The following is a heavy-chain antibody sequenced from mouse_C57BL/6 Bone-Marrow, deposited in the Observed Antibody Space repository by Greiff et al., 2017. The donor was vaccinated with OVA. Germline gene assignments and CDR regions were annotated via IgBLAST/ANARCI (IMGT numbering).Heavy chain of an antibody. J-gene: IGHJ3*01. CDR3: ARSIDYGYDGTAWFAY. Sequence: QVHVKQSGAELARPGASVKLSCKASGYTFTSYGISWVKQRTGQGLEWIGEIYPRSGNTYYNEKFKGKATLTADKSSSTAYMELRSLTSEDSAVYFCARSIDYGYDGTAWFAYWGQGTLVTVSA. CDR1: GYTFTSYG. CDR2: IYPRSGNT. V-gene: IGHV1-81*01. D-gene: IGHD2-2*01.